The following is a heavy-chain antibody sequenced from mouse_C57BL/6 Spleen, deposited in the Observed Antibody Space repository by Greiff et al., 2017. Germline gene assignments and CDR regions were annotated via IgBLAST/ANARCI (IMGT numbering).Heavy chain of an antibody. V-gene: IGHV1-54*01. D-gene: IGHD1-1*01. CDR3: ARSDYYGSTWDD. CDR1: GYAFTNYL. CDR2: INPGGGGT. J-gene: IGHJ2*01. Sequence: QVQLQQSGAELVRPGTSVKVSCKASGYAFTNYLIEWVKQRPGQGLEWIGVINPGGGGTNYNEKFKGKATMTADKSSSTAYMQLSSLTSEDSAVYFCARSDYYGSTWDDWGQGTTLTVSS.